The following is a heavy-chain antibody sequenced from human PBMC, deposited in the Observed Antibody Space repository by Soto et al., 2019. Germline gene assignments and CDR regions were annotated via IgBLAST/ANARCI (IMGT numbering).Heavy chain of an antibody. J-gene: IGHJ3*02. CDR2: INPSGGST. CDR1: GYSFTSYY. CDR3: ARGPIQLLRFLEWSHAFDI. Sequence: ASVKVSCKASGYSFTSYYMHWVRQAPGQGLEWMGIINPSGGSTSYAQKFQGRVTMTRDTSTSTVYMELSSLRSEDTAVYYCARGPIQLLRFLEWSHAFDILGQGTMVTVSS. D-gene: IGHD3-3*01. V-gene: IGHV1-46*01.